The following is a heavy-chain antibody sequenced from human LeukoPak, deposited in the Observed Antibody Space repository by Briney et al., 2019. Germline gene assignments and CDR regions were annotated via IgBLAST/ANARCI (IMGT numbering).Heavy chain of an antibody. V-gene: IGHV4-59*01. D-gene: IGHD3-22*01. CDR1: GGSISSYY. Sequence: SETLSLTCTVSGGSISSYYWSWIRQPPGKGLEWIGYIYYSGSTNYNPSLKSRVTISLDTSKNQFSLKLSSVTAADTAVYYCAGAVVITSAEYFRHWGQGTLVTVSS. CDR3: AGAVVITSAEYFRH. CDR2: IYYSGST. J-gene: IGHJ1*01.